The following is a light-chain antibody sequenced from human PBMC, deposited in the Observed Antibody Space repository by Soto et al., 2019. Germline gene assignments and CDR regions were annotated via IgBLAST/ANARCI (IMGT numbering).Light chain of an antibody. CDR2: GAS. Sequence: EIMMTQSRVPLSLSPGERPTLSCLAGQSVSSNLAWYQQKPGQAPRLLIYGASTRATGIPARFRGSGSGTEYTLTINSLQSEDSADYYCQQYNKWPRTCGQGTKGDIK. CDR1: QSVSSN. V-gene: IGKV3-15*01. CDR3: QQYNKWPRT. J-gene: IGKJ1*01.